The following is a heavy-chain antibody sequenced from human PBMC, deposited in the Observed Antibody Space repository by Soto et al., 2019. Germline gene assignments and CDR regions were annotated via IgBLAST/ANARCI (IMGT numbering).Heavy chain of an antibody. CDR3: ARETWSGFFDYYYYGMDV. CDR1: GGSMSEYF. J-gene: IGHJ6*02. V-gene: IGHV4-59*12. D-gene: IGHD3-3*01. Sequence: SETLSLTCSVSGGSMSEYFWSWIRQSPGKGLEWIGYIYYLGSTDYNPSLKSRVTISVDTSKRQFSLRLSSVTAADTAVYYCARETWSGFFDYYYYGMDVWGQGTTVTGSS. CDR2: IYYLGST.